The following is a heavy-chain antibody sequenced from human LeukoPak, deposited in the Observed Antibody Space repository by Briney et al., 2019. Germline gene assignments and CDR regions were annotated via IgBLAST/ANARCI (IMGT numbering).Heavy chain of an antibody. CDR3: ARYTVGNAFDI. CDR2: IDPSGGSA. Sequence: ASVKVSCKASGYPFTGYYLHWVRQAPGQGLEWMGIIDPSGGSASYAQKFQGRVTMTRDTSTSTVYMDLSSLRSEDTAVYYCARYTVGNAFDIWGQGTMVTVSS. CDR1: GYPFTGYY. V-gene: IGHV1-46*01. D-gene: IGHD1-26*01. J-gene: IGHJ3*02.